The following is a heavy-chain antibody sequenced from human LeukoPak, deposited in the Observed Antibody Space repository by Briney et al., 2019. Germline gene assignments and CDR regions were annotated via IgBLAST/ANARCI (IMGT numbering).Heavy chain of an antibody. V-gene: IGHV4-59*01. Sequence: SETLSLTCTVSGGSISRYYWSWIRQPPGKGLEGIGYIYYSGSTNYNPSLKSRVTISVDTSKNQFSLKLSSVTAADTAVYYCARGYYAPGWYYYYYMDVWGKGTTVTISS. D-gene: IGHD3-10*02. CDR1: GGSISRYY. J-gene: IGHJ6*03. CDR2: IYYSGST. CDR3: ARGYYAPGWYYYYYMDV.